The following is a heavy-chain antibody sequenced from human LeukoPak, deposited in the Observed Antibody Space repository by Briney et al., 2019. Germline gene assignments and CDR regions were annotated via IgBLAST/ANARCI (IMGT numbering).Heavy chain of an antibody. CDR2: INSDGSST. D-gene: IGHD3-22*01. V-gene: IGHV3-74*01. J-gene: IGHJ3*02. CDR3: AREGGDSSGYYWSGGAFDI. Sequence: GSLRLSCAASGFTFSSYWMHWVRQAPGKGLVWVSRINSDGSSTSYADSVKGRFTISRDNAKNTLYLQMNSLRAEDTAVYYCAREGGDSSGYYWSGGAFDIWGQGTMVTVSS. CDR1: GFTFSSYW.